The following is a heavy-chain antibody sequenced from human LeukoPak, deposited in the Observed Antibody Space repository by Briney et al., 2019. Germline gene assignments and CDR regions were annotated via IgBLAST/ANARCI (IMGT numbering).Heavy chain of an antibody. CDR2: ISRSGSSI. Sequence: PGGSLRLSCAASGFTFSDYYMSWIRQAPGKGLEWVSYISRSGSSIYYEDSVKGRFTISRDNAKNSLYLQMNSLRAEDTAVYYCARGVSISSSWYYDIWGQGTMVTVS. D-gene: IGHD6-13*01. CDR3: ARGVSISSSWYYDI. V-gene: IGHV3-11*01. J-gene: IGHJ3*02. CDR1: GFTFSDYY.